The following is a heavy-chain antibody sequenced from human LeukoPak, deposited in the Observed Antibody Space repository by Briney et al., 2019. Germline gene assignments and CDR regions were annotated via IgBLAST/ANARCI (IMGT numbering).Heavy chain of an antibody. D-gene: IGHD1-26*01. V-gene: IGHV3-30-3*01. CDR2: ISFDGGNK. J-gene: IGHJ4*02. Sequence: GGSLRLSCAGSGFTFTSYAMSWVRQAPGKGLEWVAIISFDGGNKYYADSVKGRFTISRDNSKNTLYLQMNSLRAEDTAVYYCARDGIVGSPLFKFDYWGQGTLVTVSS. CDR1: GFTFTSYA. CDR3: ARDGIVGSPLFKFDY.